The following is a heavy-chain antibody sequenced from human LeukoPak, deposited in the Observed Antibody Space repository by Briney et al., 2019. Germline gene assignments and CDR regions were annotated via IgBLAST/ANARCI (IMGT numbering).Heavy chain of an antibody. D-gene: IGHD6-6*01. CDR2: IYSGGST. V-gene: IGHV3-53*01. CDR1: GFTVSSNY. Sequence: GGSLRLSCAASGFTVSSNYMSWVRQAPGKGLEWVSVIYSGGSTYYADSVKGRFTISRDNSKNTLYLQMNSLRAEDTAVYYCARMAARTGRDFDYWGQGTLATVSS. J-gene: IGHJ4*02. CDR3: ARMAARTGRDFDY.